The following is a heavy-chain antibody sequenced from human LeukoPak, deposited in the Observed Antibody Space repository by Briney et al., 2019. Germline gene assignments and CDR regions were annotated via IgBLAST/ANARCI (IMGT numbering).Heavy chain of an antibody. CDR3: ARARSLIAAAEIPDLDY. CDR1: GYTFTSYG. V-gene: IGHV1-18*01. J-gene: IGHJ4*02. Sequence: ASVNLSCKASGYTFTSYGISWVRQAPGQGLEWMGWISAYNGNTNYAQKLQGRVTMTTDTSTSTAYMELRSLRPDDTAVYYCARARSLIAAAEIPDLDYWGQGTLVTVSS. CDR2: ISAYNGNT. D-gene: IGHD6-13*01.